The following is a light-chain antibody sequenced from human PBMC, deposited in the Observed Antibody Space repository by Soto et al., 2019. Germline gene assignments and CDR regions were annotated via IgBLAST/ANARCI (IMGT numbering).Light chain of an antibody. V-gene: IGLV2-14*01. J-gene: IGLJ1*01. CDR2: EVS. CDR1: SSDVGASNY. CDR3: FSFTTDWTHV. Sequence: QSVLTQPPSASGSPGQSITISCTGTSSDVGASNYVSWFQQYPGKAPKLIISEVSNRPSGVSNRFSGSKSGTAASLTISGLQTEDEADYFCFSFTTDWTHVFGTGTKVTVL.